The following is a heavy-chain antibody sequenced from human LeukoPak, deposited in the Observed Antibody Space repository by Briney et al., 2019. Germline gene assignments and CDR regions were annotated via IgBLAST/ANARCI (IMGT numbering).Heavy chain of an antibody. Sequence: PSETLSLTCAVYGGSFSGYYWSWIRQPPGKGLEWIGYIYYSGSTNYNPSLKSRVTISVDTSKNQFSLKLSSVTAADTAVYYCARDTCSGGTCYYDYWGQGTLVTVSS. D-gene: IGHD2-15*01. CDR2: IYYSGST. CDR3: ARDTCSGGTCYYDY. J-gene: IGHJ4*02. CDR1: GGSFSGYY. V-gene: IGHV4-59*01.